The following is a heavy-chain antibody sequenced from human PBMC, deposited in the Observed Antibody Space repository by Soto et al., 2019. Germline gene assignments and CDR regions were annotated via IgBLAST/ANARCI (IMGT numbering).Heavy chain of an antibody. CDR2: ISYDGTNK. CDR1: GFSFSISP. J-gene: IGHJ4*02. D-gene: IGHD7-27*01. Sequence: PGGSLRLSCAASGFSFSISPMHWVRQAPGKGREWVALISYDGTNKFYADSVKGRFTISRDNSKSTLYLQVDSLRPEDAAVYYCARDPKTSGGQHWAFNYFDSWGQGTLATVSS. V-gene: IGHV3-30-3*01. CDR3: ARDPKTSGGQHWAFNYFDS.